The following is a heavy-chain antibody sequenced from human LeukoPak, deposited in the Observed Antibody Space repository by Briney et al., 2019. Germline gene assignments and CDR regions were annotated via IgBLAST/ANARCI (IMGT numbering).Heavy chain of an antibody. J-gene: IGHJ2*01. V-gene: IGHV3-13*01. CDR1: GFTFRSYD. CDR2: IGTAGEI. D-gene: IGHD6-13*01. Sequence: GGSLRLSCAASGFTFRSYDMHWVRQATGKGLEWGSGIGTAGEIYYPGSVKGRFTISSENATTSLYLQMNSLRAGDTAVYYCARAAYSRTWYSRYFDLWGRGTLVTVSS. CDR3: ARAAYSRTWYSRYFDL.